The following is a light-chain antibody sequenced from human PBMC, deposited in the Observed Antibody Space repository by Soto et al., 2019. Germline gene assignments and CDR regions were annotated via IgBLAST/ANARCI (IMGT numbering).Light chain of an antibody. CDR1: QSVSSN. J-gene: IGKJ2*01. Sequence: EIVMTQSPATLSVSPGERATLSCRASQSVSSNLAWYQQKPGQAPRLLIYVASTRATDIPVRFSGSGSGTEFTLTISSLQSEDFAVYYCQQYNNWLPYTFGQGTKLEIK. V-gene: IGKV3-15*01. CDR3: QQYNNWLPYT. CDR2: VAS.